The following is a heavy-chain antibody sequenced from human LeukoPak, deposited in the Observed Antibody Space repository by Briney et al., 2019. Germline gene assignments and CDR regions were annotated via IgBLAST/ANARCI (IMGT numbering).Heavy chain of an antibody. CDR3: ARDNFGFGVPFDL. V-gene: IGHV3-30*04. CDR1: GFTFSSYA. J-gene: IGHJ2*01. Sequence: GRSLRLSCAASGFTFSSYAMHWVRQAPGKGLEWVAVISYDGSNKYYADSVKGRFTISRDNAKNSLYLQMNSLRAEDTAVYYCARDNFGFGVPFDLWGRGTLVTVSS. D-gene: IGHD3-10*01. CDR2: ISYDGSNK.